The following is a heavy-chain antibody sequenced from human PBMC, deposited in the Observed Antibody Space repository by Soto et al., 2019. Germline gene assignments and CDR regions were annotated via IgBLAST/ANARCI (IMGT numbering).Heavy chain of an antibody. CDR3: ARVQTRRGPADHNTQLVLFSD. CDR2: INHSGST. Sequence: SETLSLTCAVYGGSFSGYYWSWIRQPPGKGLEWIGEINHSGSTNYNPSLKSRVTISVDTSKNQFSLKLSSVTAADTAVYYCARVQTRRGPADHNTQLVLFSDWGQGTLVTVSS. V-gene: IGHV4-34*01. D-gene: IGHD6-6*01. CDR1: GGSFSGYY. J-gene: IGHJ4*02.